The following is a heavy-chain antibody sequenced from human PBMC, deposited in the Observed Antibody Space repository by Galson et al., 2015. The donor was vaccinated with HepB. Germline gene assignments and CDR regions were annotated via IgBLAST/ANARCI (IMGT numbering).Heavy chain of an antibody. CDR1: GFSLTTSGMC. J-gene: IGHJ3*02. CDR3: ARMPESDPFDM. Sequence: PALVKPTQTLTLTCTFSGFSLTTSGMCVSWNRQPPGKALEWLAVIDWGNDKYYITSLRTRLTISKDTSKNQVVLTMTNMDPVDTATYYCARMPESDPFDMWGQGTMVTVSS. CDR2: IDWGNDK. V-gene: IGHV2-70*01.